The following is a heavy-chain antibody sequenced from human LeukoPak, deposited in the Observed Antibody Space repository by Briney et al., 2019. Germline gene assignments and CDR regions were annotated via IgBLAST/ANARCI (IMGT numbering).Heavy chain of an antibody. CDR2: IYSGGST. CDR1: GFTVSSNY. CDR3: ASSPTMVRGVMVY. D-gene: IGHD3-10*01. Sequence: GGSLRLSCAASGFTVSSNYMSWVRQAPGKGLEWVSVIYSGGSTYYADSVKGRFTISRDNSKNTLYLQMNSLRAEDTAVYYCASSPTMVRGVMVYWGQGTLVTASS. V-gene: IGHV3-53*01. J-gene: IGHJ4*02.